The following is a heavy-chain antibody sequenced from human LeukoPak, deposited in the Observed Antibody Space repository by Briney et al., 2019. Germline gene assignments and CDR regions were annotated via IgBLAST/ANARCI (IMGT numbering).Heavy chain of an antibody. J-gene: IGHJ4*02. D-gene: IGHD3-16*01. CDR3: VKDFGRVRGTPDS. CDR1: GFVFSIYT. CDR2: ISGSGNGGSI. V-gene: IGHV3-64D*06. Sequence: GGSLRLSCSASGFVFSIYTMYWVRQAPGKGPEYASTISGSGNGGSIYYADSVKGRFTISRDDSKSILYLQMNGLRSEDTAVYYCVKDFGRVRGTPDSWGQGTLVTVSS.